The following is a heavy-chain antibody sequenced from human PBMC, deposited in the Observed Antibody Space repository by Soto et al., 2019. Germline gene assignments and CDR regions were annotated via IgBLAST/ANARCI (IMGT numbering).Heavy chain of an antibody. V-gene: IGHV4-30-4*01. CDR3: SRGPAHFDTNGVAYWLDY. D-gene: IGHD2-8*01. J-gene: IGHJ4*02. CDR1: GGSISTDGYN. Sequence: PSETLSLTCTVSGGSISTDGYNWSWIRQTPGKGLEWIGYIYYSGTSFYNPSLKSRVTISGDTSKTQFSLRLTFVTAAATAVYFCSRGPAHFDTNGVAYWLDYWGQGILVTVSS. CDR2: IYYSGTS.